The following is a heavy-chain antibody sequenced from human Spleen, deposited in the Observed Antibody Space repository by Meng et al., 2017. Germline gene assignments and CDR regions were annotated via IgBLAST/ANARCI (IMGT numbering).Heavy chain of an antibody. J-gene: IGHJ4*02. Sequence: QVQLQESGPGRVKPAQTRSLTGTVPGASISNADYYWSWIRQPPGKGLEWIGYIYYSGSTYYNPSLRSRVVISVDTSKNQFSLKLNAVSAADTAVYYCAREGRSHQVGVSVYWGQGNLVTVSS. D-gene: IGHD2-21*01. CDR2: IYYSGST. V-gene: IGHV4-30-4*08. CDR1: GASISNADYY. CDR3: AREGRSHQVGVSVY.